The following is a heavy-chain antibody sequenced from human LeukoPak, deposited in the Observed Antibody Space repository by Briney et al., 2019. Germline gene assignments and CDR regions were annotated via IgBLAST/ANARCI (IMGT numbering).Heavy chain of an antibody. CDR2: ISYDGSNK. CDR3: ARTDRELWPLFDY. J-gene: IGHJ4*02. Sequence: GSLRLSCTASGFTFSSYAMHWVRQAPGKGLEWVAVISYDGSNKYYADSVKGRFTISRDNSKNTLYLQMNSLRAEDTAVYYCARTDRELWPLFDYWGQGTLVTVSS. D-gene: IGHD1-26*01. CDR1: GFTFSSYA. V-gene: IGHV3-30-3*01.